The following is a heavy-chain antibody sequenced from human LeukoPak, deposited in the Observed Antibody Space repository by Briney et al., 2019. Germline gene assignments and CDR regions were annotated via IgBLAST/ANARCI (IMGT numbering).Heavy chain of an antibody. D-gene: IGHD1-26*01. V-gene: IGHV3-30-3*01. CDR3: GRDLVGGVFDI. Sequence: GGSLRLSYAASGFTFNSYAMHWVRQAPGKGLEWVTVISYDGSNKYYGDCVRGRFTISRDNSKNTLYPQMNSLRTEDTAVYYCGRDLVGGVFDIWGQGTMVTVSS. CDR2: ISYDGSNK. J-gene: IGHJ3*02. CDR1: GFTFNSYA.